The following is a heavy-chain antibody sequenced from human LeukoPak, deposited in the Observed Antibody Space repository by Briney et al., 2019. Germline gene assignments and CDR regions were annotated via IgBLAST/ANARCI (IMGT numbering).Heavy chain of an antibody. V-gene: IGHV3-48*02. Sequence: GGSLRLSCAASGFTFSSYSVNWVRQAPGKGLEWVSFIGGSSTTIYYADSVKGRFTISRDNAKNSLYLQMNSLRDEDTAVYYCARYNRGAFDIWGHGTMVTVSS. CDR2: IGGSSTTI. CDR1: GFTFSSYS. J-gene: IGHJ3*02. CDR3: ARYNRGAFDI. D-gene: IGHD1-14*01.